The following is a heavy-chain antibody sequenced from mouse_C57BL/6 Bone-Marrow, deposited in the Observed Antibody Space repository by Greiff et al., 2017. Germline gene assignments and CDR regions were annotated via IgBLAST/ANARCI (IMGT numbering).Heavy chain of an antibody. CDR1: GYSFTGYF. Sequence: VHVKQSGPELVKPGDSVKISCKASGYSFTGYFMNWVMQSHGKSLEWIGRINPYNGDTFYNQKFKGKATLTVDKSSSTAHMELRSLTSEDSAVYYCATYYYGVWYFDVWGTGTTVTVSS. CDR2: INPYNGDT. J-gene: IGHJ1*03. V-gene: IGHV1-20*01. D-gene: IGHD1-1*01. CDR3: ATYYYGVWYFDV.